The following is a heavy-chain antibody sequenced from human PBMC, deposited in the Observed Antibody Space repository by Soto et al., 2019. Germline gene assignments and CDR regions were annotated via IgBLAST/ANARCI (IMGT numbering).Heavy chain of an antibody. CDR2: IYYSGST. Sequence: QVQLQESGPGLVKPSETLSLTCTVSGGSISSYYWSWIRQPPGKGLEWIGYIYYSGSTNYNPSLKSRVTISVDTSKNQFSLKLSSVTAADTAVYYCARERSGSYSFDYWGQGTLVTVSS. V-gene: IGHV4-59*01. CDR1: GGSISSYY. J-gene: IGHJ4*02. D-gene: IGHD1-26*01. CDR3: ARERSGSYSFDY.